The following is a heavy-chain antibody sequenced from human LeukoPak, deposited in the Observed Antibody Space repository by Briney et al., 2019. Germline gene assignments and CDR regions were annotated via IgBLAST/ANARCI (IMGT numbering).Heavy chain of an antibody. D-gene: IGHD5-12*01. CDR3: TSPVRGYDFPPYYFDY. Sequence: PGGSLRLSCTASGFTFGDYAMSWFRQAPGKGLEWVGFIRSKAYGGTTEYAASVKGRFTISRDDSKSIAYLQMNSLKTEDTAVYYCTSPVRGYDFPPYYFDYWGQGTLVTVSS. CDR1: GFTFGDYA. V-gene: IGHV3-49*03. CDR2: IRSKAYGGTT. J-gene: IGHJ4*02.